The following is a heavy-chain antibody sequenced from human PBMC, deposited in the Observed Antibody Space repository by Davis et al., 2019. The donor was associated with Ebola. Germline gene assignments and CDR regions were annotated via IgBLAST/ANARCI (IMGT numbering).Heavy chain of an antibody. CDR1: GYTFTSYY. D-gene: IGHD3-22*01. J-gene: IGHJ3*02. Sequence: ASVKVSCKASGYTFTSYYMHWVRQAPGQGLEWMGIINPSGGSTSYAQKFQGRVTMTRDTSTSTVYMELSSLRSEDTAVYYCAREWSPYYYDSSGLDDAFDIWGQGTMVTVSS. CDR2: INPSGGST. CDR3: AREWSPYYYDSSGLDDAFDI. V-gene: IGHV1-46*01.